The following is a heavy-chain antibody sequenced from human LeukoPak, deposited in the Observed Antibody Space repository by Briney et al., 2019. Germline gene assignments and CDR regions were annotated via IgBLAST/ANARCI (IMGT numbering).Heavy chain of an antibody. V-gene: IGHV3-30*02. J-gene: IGHJ4*02. CDR3: AKRPSDYGDYVSYFDY. CDR1: GFTFSSYG. CDR2: IWYDGSNK. D-gene: IGHD4-17*01. Sequence: GGFLRLSCAASGFTFSSYGMHWVRQAPGKGLEWVAVIWYDGSNKYYADSVKGRFTISRDNSKDTLYLQMNSLRAEDTAVYYCAKRPSDYGDYVSYFDYWGQGTLVTVSS.